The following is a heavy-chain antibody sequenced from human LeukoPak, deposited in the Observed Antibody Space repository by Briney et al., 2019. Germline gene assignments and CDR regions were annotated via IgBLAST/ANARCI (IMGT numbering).Heavy chain of an antibody. CDR3: ARSTGTSRNWPFGY. CDR2: ISAYNGNT. J-gene: IGHJ4*02. Sequence: ASVKVSCKASGYTFTSYGISWVRQAPGLGLEWMGWISAYNGNTNYAQNLQGRVTMTTDTSTNTAYMELRGLRSDDTAIYYCARSTGTSRNWPFGYWGQGTLVTVSS. V-gene: IGHV1-18*01. D-gene: IGHD1-7*01. CDR1: GYTFTSYG.